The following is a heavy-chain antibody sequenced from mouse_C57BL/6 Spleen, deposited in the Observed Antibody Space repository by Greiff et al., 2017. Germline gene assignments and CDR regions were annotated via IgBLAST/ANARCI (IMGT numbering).Heavy chain of an antibody. V-gene: IGHV5-17*01. CDR1: GFTFSDYG. J-gene: IGHJ4*01. CDR2: ISSGSSTI. CDR3: AKCYGRNSYAMDY. D-gene: IGHD2-1*01. Sequence: EVQLVESGGGLVKPGGSLKLSCAASGFTFSDYGMHWVRQAPEKGLEWVAYISSGSSTIYYADTVKGRFTISRDNSKNTLFLQMTSLRSDDTAMYYCAKCYGRNSYAMDYWGQGTSVTVSS.